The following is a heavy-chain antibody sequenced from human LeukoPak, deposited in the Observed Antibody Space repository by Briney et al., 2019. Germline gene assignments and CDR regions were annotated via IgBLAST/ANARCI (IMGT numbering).Heavy chain of an antibody. J-gene: IGHJ4*02. Sequence: GGSLRLSCAASGFTFSTYWMHWVRQAPGKGLVWVSRINSVGSRTSCADSVKGRFTISRDNAKNTLYLQMNSLRAEDTAAYCCAREPGIAALFDYWGQGTLVTVSS. CDR2: INSVGSRT. V-gene: IGHV3-74*01. CDR1: GFTFSTYW. D-gene: IGHD6-13*01. CDR3: AREPGIAALFDY.